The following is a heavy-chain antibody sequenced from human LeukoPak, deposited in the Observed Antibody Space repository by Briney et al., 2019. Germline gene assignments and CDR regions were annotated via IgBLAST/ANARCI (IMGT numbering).Heavy chain of an antibody. Sequence: ASVKVSCKVSGYTLTELSMHWVRQAPGKGLEWMGGFDPEDGETIYAQKFQGRVTMTEDTSTDTAYMELGSLRSEDTAVYYCATGAYCSSTSCQDWFDPWGQGTLVTVSS. CDR1: GYTLTELS. J-gene: IGHJ5*02. V-gene: IGHV1-24*01. CDR3: ATGAYCSSTSCQDWFDP. D-gene: IGHD2-2*01. CDR2: FDPEDGET.